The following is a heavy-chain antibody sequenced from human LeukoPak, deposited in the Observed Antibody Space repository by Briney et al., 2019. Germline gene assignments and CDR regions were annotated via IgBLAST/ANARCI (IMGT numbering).Heavy chain of an antibody. Sequence: GGSLRLSCAASGFTFSSYSMNWVRQAPGKGLEWVSSISSSSSYIYYADSVKGRFTISRDNAKNSLYLQMNSLRAEDTAVYYCARDSDSSWGEFDYWGRGTLVSVSS. D-gene: IGHD6-13*01. CDR2: ISSSSSYI. V-gene: IGHV3-21*01. CDR3: ARDSDSSWGEFDY. CDR1: GFTFSSYS. J-gene: IGHJ4*02.